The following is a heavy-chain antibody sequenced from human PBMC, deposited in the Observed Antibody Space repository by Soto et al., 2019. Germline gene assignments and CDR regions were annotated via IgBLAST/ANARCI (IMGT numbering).Heavy chain of an antibody. CDR1: GFTFSSYG. V-gene: IGHV3-33*01. D-gene: IGHD5-18*01. J-gene: IGHJ4*02. CDR2: IWYDGSNK. Sequence: QVQLVESGGGVVQPGRSLRLSCAASGFTFSSYGMHWVGQAPGKGLEWVAVIWYDGSNKYYADSVKGRFTISRDSSKNTLYLQMNSLRAEDTAMYYCARERGYSYGYVDYWGQGTLVTVSS. CDR3: ARERGYSYGYVDY.